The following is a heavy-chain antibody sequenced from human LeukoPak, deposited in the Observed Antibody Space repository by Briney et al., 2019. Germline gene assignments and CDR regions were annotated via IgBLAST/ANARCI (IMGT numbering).Heavy chain of an antibody. Sequence: SETLSLTCSVSGGFISGFHWSWIRQPAEKGLEWIGRIYTTGRTDYSPSFKSRVTISIDKSKNQFSLKLTSVTAADTAVYYCAIESSSVFDPWGQGTLVTVSS. D-gene: IGHD2-15*01. J-gene: IGHJ5*02. CDR1: GGFISGFH. CDR3: AIESSSVFDP. V-gene: IGHV4-4*07. CDR2: IYTTGRT.